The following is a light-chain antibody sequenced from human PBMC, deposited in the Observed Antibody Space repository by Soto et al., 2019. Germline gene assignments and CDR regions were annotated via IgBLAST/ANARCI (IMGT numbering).Light chain of an antibody. J-gene: IGLJ1*01. CDR1: SSDVGGYDF. CDR3: RSYAGNRYFYV. Sequence: QSALTQPPSASGSPGQSVAISCTGTSSDVGGYDFVSWYQQHPGKAPRLVIYEVTKRPSGIADRFSGSKSGTTASLTVSGLQAEDEADYYCRSYAGNRYFYVFGTGTKLTVL. CDR2: EVT. V-gene: IGLV2-8*01.